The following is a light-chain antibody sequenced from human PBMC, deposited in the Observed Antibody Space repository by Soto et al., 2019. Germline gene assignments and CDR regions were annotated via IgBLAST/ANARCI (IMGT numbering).Light chain of an antibody. CDR1: QDITNY. Sequence: DIQMTQSPSSLSASVGDRFAMTCQASQDITNYLNWYQQKPGKAPRLLLYDASSLETGVPSRFSGSGSGTDFTFTISSLQPEDIATYYCQHYDHLPITFGQGTRLEIK. CDR3: QHYDHLPIT. CDR2: DAS. V-gene: IGKV1-33*01. J-gene: IGKJ5*01.